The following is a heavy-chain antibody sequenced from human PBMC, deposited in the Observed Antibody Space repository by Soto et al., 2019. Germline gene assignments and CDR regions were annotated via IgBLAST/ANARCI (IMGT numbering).Heavy chain of an antibody. CDR1: GFTFINYW. V-gene: IGHV3-74*01. J-gene: IGHJ4*02. CDR2: ISINGSTT. D-gene: IGHD2-2*01. CDR3: ARTPKFCSSASCYVTAIHY. Sequence: PGGSLRLSCAASGFTFINYWMHWVRQAPGKGLVWVSRISINGSTTGYADSVKGRFTISRDNAKNTLYLQMNSLRAEDTAVYYCARTPKFCSSASCYVTAIHYSGQATLVTGSS.